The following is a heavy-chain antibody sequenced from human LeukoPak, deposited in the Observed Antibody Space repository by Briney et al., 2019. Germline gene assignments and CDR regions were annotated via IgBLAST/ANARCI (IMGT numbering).Heavy chain of an antibody. J-gene: IGHJ4*02. CDR2: INPNSGGT. CDR3: ARPTLRVIGSSHF. D-gene: IGHD3-10*01. CDR1: GYTFTEYN. V-gene: IGHV1-2*02. Sequence: ASLNVSCTSSGYTFTEYNKHRVRQAPGLGLEWMGWINPNSGGTNYAQKFQGRVTMTRDTSINTAYMEVSRLSSDDTAVYYCARPTLRVIGSSHFWGQRTLVTVSS.